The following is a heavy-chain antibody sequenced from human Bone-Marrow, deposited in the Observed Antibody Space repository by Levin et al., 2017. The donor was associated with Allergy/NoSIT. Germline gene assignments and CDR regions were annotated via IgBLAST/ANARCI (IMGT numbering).Heavy chain of an antibody. Sequence: LSLTCVVSGFTFSNYALTWVRQTPGKGLEWVSTITGSGGTTFFADSVKGRFTISRDNSKNTLSLQMNSLRAEDTAVYYCARGQSNYNFWTGDWFDPWGQGTLVTVSS. CDR2: ITGSGGTT. J-gene: IGHJ5*02. D-gene: IGHD3/OR15-3a*01. V-gene: IGHV3-23*01. CDR3: ARGQSNYNFWTGDWFDP. CDR1: GFTFSNYA.